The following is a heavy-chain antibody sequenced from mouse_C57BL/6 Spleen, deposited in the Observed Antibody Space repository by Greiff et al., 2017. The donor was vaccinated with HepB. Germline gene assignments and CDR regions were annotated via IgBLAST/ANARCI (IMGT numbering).Heavy chain of an antibody. CDR2: IRSKSNNYAT. J-gene: IGHJ3*01. Sequence: EVMLVESGGGLVQPKGSLKLSCAASGFSFNTYAMNWVRQAPGKGLEWVARIRSKSNNYATYYADSVKDRFTISRDDSESMLYLQMNNLKTEDTAMYYCVRQNYYGSERSFAYWGQGTLVTVSA. V-gene: IGHV10-1*01. CDR3: VRQNYYGSERSFAY. D-gene: IGHD1-1*01. CDR1: GFSFNTYA.